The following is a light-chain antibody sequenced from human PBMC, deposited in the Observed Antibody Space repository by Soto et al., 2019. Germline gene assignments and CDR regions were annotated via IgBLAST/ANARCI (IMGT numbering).Light chain of an antibody. V-gene: IGKV3-20*01. CDR3: QQYGSSPWT. J-gene: IGKJ1*01. Sequence: EIVLTQSPGTLSLSLGERATLSCRASQSVTSSFLAWYQQKPGQAPRLLIYGASSRATGIPDRFSGSGSGTDFTLTISRLESEDFAVYYCQQYGSSPWTFGQGTKVEIK. CDR2: GAS. CDR1: QSVTSSF.